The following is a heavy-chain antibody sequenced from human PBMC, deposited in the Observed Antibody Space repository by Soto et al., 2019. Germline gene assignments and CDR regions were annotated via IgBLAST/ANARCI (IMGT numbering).Heavy chain of an antibody. CDR2: MNPNSGNT. J-gene: IGHJ4*02. CDR3: ARGITIFGVVPG. V-gene: IGHV1-8*01. Sequence: QVQLVQSGAEVKKPGASVKVSCKASGYTFTSYDINWVRQATGQGLEWMGWMNPNSGNTGYAQKFQGRVTMTTNTSISTAYMELSSLRSEGTAVYYCARGITIFGVVPGWGQGTLVTVSS. D-gene: IGHD3-3*01. CDR1: GYTFTSYD.